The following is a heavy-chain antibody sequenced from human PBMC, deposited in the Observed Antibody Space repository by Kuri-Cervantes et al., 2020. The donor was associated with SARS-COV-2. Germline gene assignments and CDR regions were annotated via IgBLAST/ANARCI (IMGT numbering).Heavy chain of an antibody. CDR3: ARTRGSYYTDAFDL. V-gene: IGHV5-51*01. Sequence: GSLTLSCAASGFRFTTYWIGWVRQMPGKGLEWMAIIYPTDSDTRYSPSFQGQVTISADKSISTAYLQWSSLKASDSAMYYCARTRGSYYTDAFDLWGQGTMVTVSS. CDR1: GFRFTTYW. CDR2: IYPTDSDT. J-gene: IGHJ3*01. D-gene: IGHD1-26*01.